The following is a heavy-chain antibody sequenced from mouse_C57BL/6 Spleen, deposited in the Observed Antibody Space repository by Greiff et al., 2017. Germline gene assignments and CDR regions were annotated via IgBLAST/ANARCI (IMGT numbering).Heavy chain of an antibody. J-gene: IGHJ2*01. CDR2: IYPSDSET. CDR3: AILAIYYGYDGDY. V-gene: IGHV1-61*01. Sequence: QVQLQQPGAELVRPGSSVKLSCKASGYTFTSYWMDWVKQRPGQGLEWIGNIYPSDSETNYNQKFKDKATLTVDKSSSTAYMQLSSLTSEDSAVYYCAILAIYYGYDGDYWGQGTTLTVSS. CDR1: GYTFTSYW. D-gene: IGHD2-2*01.